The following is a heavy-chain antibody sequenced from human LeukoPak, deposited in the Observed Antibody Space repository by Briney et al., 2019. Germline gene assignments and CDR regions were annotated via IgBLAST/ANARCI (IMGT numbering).Heavy chain of an antibody. CDR3: ARYVDTAMDPTLGPYYYYGMDV. CDR1: GYTFTSYD. J-gene: IGHJ6*02. CDR2: MNPNSGNT. D-gene: IGHD5-18*01. V-gene: IGHV1-8*01. Sequence: ASVQVSCQASGYTFTSYDINWVRQATGQGLEWMGWMNPNSGNTGYAQKFQGRVTMTRNTSISTAYMELSSLRSEDTAVYYCARYVDTAMDPTLGPYYYYGMDVWGQGTTVTVSS.